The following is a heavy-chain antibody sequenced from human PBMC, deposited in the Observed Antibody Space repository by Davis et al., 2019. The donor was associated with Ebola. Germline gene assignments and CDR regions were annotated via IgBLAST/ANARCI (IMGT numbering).Heavy chain of an antibody. Sequence: SVKVSCKASGFTFTSSAVQWVRQARGQRLEWIGWIVVGSGNTNYAQKFRERVTITRDMSTSTAYMELSSLRSEDTAVYYCTRHIVVVPATRAYYYYGMDVWGQGTTVTVSS. CDR1: GFTFTSSA. CDR2: IVVGSGNT. D-gene: IGHD2-2*01. J-gene: IGHJ6*02. CDR3: TRHIVVVPATRAYYYYGMDV. V-gene: IGHV1-58*01.